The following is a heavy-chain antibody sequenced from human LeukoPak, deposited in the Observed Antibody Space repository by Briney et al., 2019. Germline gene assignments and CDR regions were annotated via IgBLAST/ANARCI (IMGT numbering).Heavy chain of an antibody. D-gene: IGHD7-27*01. J-gene: IGHJ4*01. Sequence: PGRSLRLSCTASGFTFGASAMSWFRQTPEKGLEWVAFIRSKIYGVTTEYAASVKGRFTISRDDSKSIAYPQMNSLKTDDTAIYYCTKDWGTPDYWGHGIRVTVSS. CDR2: IRSKIYGVTT. V-gene: IGHV3-49*03. CDR1: GFTFGASA. CDR3: TKDWGTPDY.